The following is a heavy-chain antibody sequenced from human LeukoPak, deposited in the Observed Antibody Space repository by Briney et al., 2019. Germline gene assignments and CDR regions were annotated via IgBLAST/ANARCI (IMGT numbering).Heavy chain of an antibody. J-gene: IGHJ4*02. CDR2: IYYSGST. V-gene: IGHV4-59*01. CDR3: ARAPGWFGELLLDY. Sequence: SETLSLTCTVSGGSISSYYWSWIRQPPGKGLEWIGYIYYSGSTNYNPSLKSRGTISVDTSKNQFSLKLSSVTAADTAVYYCARAPGWFGELLLDYWGQGTLVTVSS. CDR1: GGSISSYY. D-gene: IGHD3-10*01.